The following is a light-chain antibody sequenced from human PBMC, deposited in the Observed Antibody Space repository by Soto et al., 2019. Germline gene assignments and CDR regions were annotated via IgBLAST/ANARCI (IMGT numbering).Light chain of an antibody. CDR2: GAS. Sequence: EIVLTQSPGTLSLSPGERATLSCRTSQSVSSSYLAWYQQKPGQAPRLLIYGASSRATGIPDRFSVSASGTDFTLIISRLAPEDFAVYYCQHYGTSALFGPGTRVDLK. J-gene: IGKJ3*01. CDR1: QSVSSSY. V-gene: IGKV3-20*01. CDR3: QHYGTSAL.